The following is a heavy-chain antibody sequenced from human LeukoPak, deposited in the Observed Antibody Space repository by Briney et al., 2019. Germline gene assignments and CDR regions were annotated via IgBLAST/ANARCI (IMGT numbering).Heavy chain of an antibody. CDR3: ARDTRPTFGGVLTYFDY. Sequence: SETLSLTCTVSGGSISSRSYYWGWIRQPPGKGLEWIGSIYYSGSTYYNPSLKSRVTISVDKSKNQFSLKLSSVTAADTAVYYCARDTRPTFGGVLTYFDYWGQGTLVTVSS. J-gene: IGHJ4*02. D-gene: IGHD3-16*01. V-gene: IGHV4-39*07. CDR2: IYYSGST. CDR1: GGSISSRSYY.